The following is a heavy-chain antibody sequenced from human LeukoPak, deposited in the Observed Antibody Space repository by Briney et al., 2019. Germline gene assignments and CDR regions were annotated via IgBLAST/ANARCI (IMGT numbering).Heavy chain of an antibody. D-gene: IGHD2/OR15-2a*01. CDR3: STEDKYCKTTTCDDY. V-gene: IGHV1-2*02. J-gene: IGHJ4*02. CDR2: IKPDSGFT. CDR1: GYAFTVRY. Sequence: ASVKVSCKASGYAFTVRYVHWVRQVPGQGLEWMGFIKPDSGFTNYAEKFQDRVTMSRDTSITTVYMELSSLGSGDTALYYCSTEDKYCKTTTCDDYWGQGTLVTVSS.